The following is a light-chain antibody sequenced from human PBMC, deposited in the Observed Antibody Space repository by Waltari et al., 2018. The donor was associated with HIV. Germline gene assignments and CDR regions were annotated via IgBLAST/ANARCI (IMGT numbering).Light chain of an antibody. CDR1: SSDLGGYNY. CDR2: EVT. J-gene: IGLJ2*01. Sequence: QSTLTQPPSATGSPGQYVTISGTGPSSDLGGYNYASWYQPHPGKAPKLIMTEVTKRPSGVPDRFSGSKSGNTASLTVSGLQADDEALYYCSSFAPTNKFYVLFGGGTTLTVL. CDR3: SSFAPTNKFYVL. V-gene: IGLV2-8*01.